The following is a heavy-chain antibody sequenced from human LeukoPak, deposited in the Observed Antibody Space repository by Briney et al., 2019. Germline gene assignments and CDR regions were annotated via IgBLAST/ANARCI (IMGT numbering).Heavy chain of an antibody. J-gene: IGHJ3*02. D-gene: IGHD1-26*01. Sequence: GASVKVSCKASGYTFTSYAMHWVRQAPGQRLEWMGWINAGNGNTKYSQKFQGRVTMTRDTSTSTVYMELSSLRSEDTAVYYCARARVEWELEYAFDIWGQGTMVTVSS. V-gene: IGHV1-3*01. CDR2: INAGNGNT. CDR3: ARARVEWELEYAFDI. CDR1: GYTFTSYA.